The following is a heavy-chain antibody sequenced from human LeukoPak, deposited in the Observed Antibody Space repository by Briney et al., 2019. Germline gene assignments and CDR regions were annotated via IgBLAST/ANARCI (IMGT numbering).Heavy chain of an antibody. CDR1: GGSISSGGYY. D-gene: IGHD6-13*01. J-gene: IGHJ5*02. Sequence: ETLSLTCTVSGGSISSGGYYWSWIRQHPGKGLEWVANIKQDGSEKYYVDSVKGRFTISRDNAKNSLYLQMNSLRAEDTAVYYCARRYSSSWYPGWFDPWDQGILVTVSS. CDR2: IKQDGSEK. CDR3: ARRYSSSWYPGWFDP. V-gene: IGHV3-7*01.